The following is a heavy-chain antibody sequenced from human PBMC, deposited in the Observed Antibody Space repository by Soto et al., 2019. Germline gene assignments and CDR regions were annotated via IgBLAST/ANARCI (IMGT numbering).Heavy chain of an antibody. J-gene: IGHJ5*02. CDR3: ARGETYYDILTGYYPSNWFDP. CDR2: INSDGSST. D-gene: IGHD3-9*01. V-gene: IGHV3-74*01. CDR1: GFTFSSYW. Sequence: EVQLVESGGGLVQPGGSLRLSCAASGFTFSSYWMHWVRQAPGKGLVWVSRINSDGSSTSYADSVKGRFTISRDNAKNTLYLQMNSLRAEDTAVYYCARGETYYDILTGYYPSNWFDPWGQGTLVTVSS.